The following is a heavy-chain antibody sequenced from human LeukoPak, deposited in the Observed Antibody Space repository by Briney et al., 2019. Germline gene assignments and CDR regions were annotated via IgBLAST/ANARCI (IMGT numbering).Heavy chain of an antibody. V-gene: IGHV4-61*02. CDR1: GGSISSGNYY. CDR3: ARKVCSGGSCYNDY. CDR2: IYTSGST. D-gene: IGHD2-15*01. J-gene: IGHJ4*02. Sequence: SQTLSLTCTVSGGSISSGNYYWSWIRQPVGKGLEWIGRIYTSGSTNYNPSLKSRVTISVDTSKNQFSLKLSSVTATDTAVYYCARKVCSGGSCYNDYWGQGTLVTVSS.